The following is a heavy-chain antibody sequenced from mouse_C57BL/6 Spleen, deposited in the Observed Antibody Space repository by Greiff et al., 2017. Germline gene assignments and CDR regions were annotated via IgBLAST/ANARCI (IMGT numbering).Heavy chain of an antibody. J-gene: IGHJ3*01. CDR1: GFNIKDDY. V-gene: IGHV14-4*01. CDR2: IDPENGDT. CDR3: TLYYGFAY. Sequence: DVQLQESGAALVRPGASVKLSCTASGFNIKDDYMHWVKQRPEQGLEWIGWIDPENGDTEYASKFQGKATITADTSSNTAYLQLSSLTSEDTAVYYCTLYYGFAYWGQGTLVTVSA. D-gene: IGHD2-1*01.